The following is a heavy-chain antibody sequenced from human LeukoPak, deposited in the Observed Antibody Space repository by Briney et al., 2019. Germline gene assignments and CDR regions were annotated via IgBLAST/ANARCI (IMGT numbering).Heavy chain of an antibody. CDR3: ARASRYCSSTSCYFDY. D-gene: IGHD2-2*01. Sequence: SETLSLTCTVSGGSISSYYWSWFRQPPGKGLGGIGYIYYSGSTNYNPSLKSRVTISVDTSKNQFSLKLSSVTAADTAVYYCARASRYCSSTSCYFDYWGQGTLVTVSS. J-gene: IGHJ4*02. CDR1: GGSISSYY. CDR2: IYYSGST. V-gene: IGHV4-59*01.